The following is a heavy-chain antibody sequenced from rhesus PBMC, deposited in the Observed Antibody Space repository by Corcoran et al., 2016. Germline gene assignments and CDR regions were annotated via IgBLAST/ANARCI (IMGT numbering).Heavy chain of an antibody. CDR3: ARSLRYYSGSYYPDFDY. CDR1: GGSINSNY. D-gene: IGHD3-16*01. Sequence: QVQLQESGPGLVKPSETLSITCAVSGGSINSNYWSWIRQSPGKGLEWIVHIYDSSGHTYYNPSLMGRVTISTDTSKNQFSLKVNSVTAADTAVYYCARSLRYYSGSYYPDFDYWGQGVLVTVSS. CDR2: IYDSSGHT. V-gene: IGHV4-160*01. J-gene: IGHJ4*01.